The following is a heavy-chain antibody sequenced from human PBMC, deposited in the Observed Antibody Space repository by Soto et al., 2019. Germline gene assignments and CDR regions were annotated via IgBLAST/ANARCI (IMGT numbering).Heavy chain of an antibody. D-gene: IGHD5-12*01. CDR2: IVVGSGNT. V-gene: IGHV1-58*01. CDR3: AAPGDSGYGNLGY. CDR1: GFTFTSSA. J-gene: IGHJ4*02. Sequence: SVKVSCKASGFTFTSSAVQWVRQARGQRLEWIGWIVVGSGNTNYAQKFQERVTITRDMSTSTAYMELSSLRSEDTAVYYCAAPGDSGYGNLGYWGQGTLVTVSS.